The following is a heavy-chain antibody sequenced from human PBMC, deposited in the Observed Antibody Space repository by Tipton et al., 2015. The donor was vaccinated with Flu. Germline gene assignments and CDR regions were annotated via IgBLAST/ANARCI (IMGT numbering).Heavy chain of an antibody. Sequence: QLVQSGAEVKKPGSSVKVSCKASGGTFNTYAINWVRQAPGQGLEWMGRIIPILDIADYAQEFQGRLTITADTSTSAAYMERSSLTSEDTAVYYCARERIVVIQTYNWFDPWGQGTLVTVSS. D-gene: IGHD3-22*01. CDR1: GGTFNTYA. V-gene: IGHV1-69*09. CDR2: IIPILDIA. CDR3: ARERIVVIQTYNWFDP. J-gene: IGHJ5*02.